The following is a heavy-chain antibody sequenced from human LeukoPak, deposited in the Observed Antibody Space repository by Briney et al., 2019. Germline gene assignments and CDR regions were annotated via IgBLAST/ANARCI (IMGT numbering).Heavy chain of an antibody. D-gene: IGHD2-15*01. CDR3: AMRPADCSSSSCPTINRYYYGMVV. CDR2: ISAYSGNT. CDR1: GYTFTSYG. V-gene: IGHV1-18*01. J-gene: IGHJ6*02. Sequence: ASVKVSCKASGYTFTSYGISWVRQAPGQGLEWMGWISAYSGNTNYAQKLQGRVTMTTDTSTSTAYMELRSLRSDDTAMYYCAMRPADCSSSSCPTINRYYYGMVVWGQGTTVIVSS.